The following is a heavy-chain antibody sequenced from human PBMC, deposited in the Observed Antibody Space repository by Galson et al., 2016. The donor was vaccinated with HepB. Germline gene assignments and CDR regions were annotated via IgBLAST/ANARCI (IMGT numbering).Heavy chain of an antibody. CDR1: GFTVSDYD. CDR3: ARRGTAGGLDL. Sequence: SLRLSCAASGFTVSDYDMDWVRQAPGKGPEWVGRFENNANSHTILYAASVRGRFSISGDASKNSLDLEMNSLKTDDTAVYFCARRGTAGGLDLWGQGTMVAVSS. CDR2: FENNANSHTI. D-gene: IGHD1-7*01. V-gene: IGHV3-72*01. J-gene: IGHJ3*01.